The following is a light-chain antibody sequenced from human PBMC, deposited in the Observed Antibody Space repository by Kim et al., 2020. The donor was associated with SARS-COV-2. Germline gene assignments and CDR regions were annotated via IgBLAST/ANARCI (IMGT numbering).Light chain of an antibody. CDR3: QTWGTGFRM. Sequence: QPVLTQSPSASASLGASVKLTCTLSSGHSTYTIAWHQQHPEKGPRYLMKVNSDGSHSKGDGIPDRFSGSSSGAERYLTISSLQSDDEADYYCQTWGTGFRMFGGGTQLTVL. J-gene: IGLJ3*02. CDR2: VNSDGSH. V-gene: IGLV4-69*01. CDR1: SGHSTYT.